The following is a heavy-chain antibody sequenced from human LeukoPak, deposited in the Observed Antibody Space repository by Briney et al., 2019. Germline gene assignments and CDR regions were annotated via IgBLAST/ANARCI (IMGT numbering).Heavy chain of an antibody. J-gene: IGHJ4*02. D-gene: IGHD2/OR15-2a*01. CDR3: ARYFSFESGSFYRPSDY. CDR1: GLSVGSSY. Sequence: GGSLRLSCTASGLSVGSSYMSWVRQAPGKELEWLSTIFSVGSTYYADSVKGRLTISRDNAKNSLYLQMNSLRVDDTAVYYCARYFSFESGSFYRPSDYWGQGSLVTVSS. V-gene: IGHV3-66*01. CDR2: IFSVGST.